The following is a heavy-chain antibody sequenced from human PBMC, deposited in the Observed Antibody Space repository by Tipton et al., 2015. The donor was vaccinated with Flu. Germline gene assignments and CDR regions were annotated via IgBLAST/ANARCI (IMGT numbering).Heavy chain of an antibody. J-gene: IGHJ5*02. D-gene: IGHD6-19*01. V-gene: IGHV4-59*01. Sequence: TLSLTCTVSGDSINNYGWSWVRQSPGKALECIGYLYTSGSTDYNPSLKGRVTISVDTSKNQFFLKLNSLTPADTGVYYCARDVITVAGTRFDPWGQGTLVTVSS. CDR3: ARDVITVAGTRFDP. CDR1: GDSINNYG. CDR2: LYTSGST.